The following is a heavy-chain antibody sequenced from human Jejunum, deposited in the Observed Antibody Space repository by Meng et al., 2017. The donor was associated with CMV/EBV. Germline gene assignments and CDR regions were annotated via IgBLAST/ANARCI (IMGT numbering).Heavy chain of an antibody. CDR1: GFTIITYD. CDR2: ISASGAGT. V-gene: IGHV3-23*04. Sequence: EVQVVGSGGGLGQPGGSLGLSWAASGFTIITYDMIWVRQAPGKGLEWVSTISASGAGTYYADSVKGRFTISRDPSKNTLYLQMNSLTTEDTAVYFCVTNSGGLGCWGHGTLVTVSS. J-gene: IGHJ4*01. CDR3: VTNSGGLGC. D-gene: IGHD6-19*01.